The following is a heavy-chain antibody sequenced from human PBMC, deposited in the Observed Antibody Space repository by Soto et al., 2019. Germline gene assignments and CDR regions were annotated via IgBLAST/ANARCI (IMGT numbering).Heavy chain of an antibody. CDR1: GYTFTSYW. J-gene: IGHJ4*02. CDR3: ATRANSHAYFHF. CDR2: IYPGDPDT. Sequence: GESLKISCKGSGYTFTSYWIGWVRQTPGKGLEWMGLIYPGDPDTRYSPSFQGQVTISADKSASTAYLQWSSLKASDTALYYCATRANSHAYFHFWGQGTLVTVSS. D-gene: IGHD1-26*01. V-gene: IGHV5-51*01.